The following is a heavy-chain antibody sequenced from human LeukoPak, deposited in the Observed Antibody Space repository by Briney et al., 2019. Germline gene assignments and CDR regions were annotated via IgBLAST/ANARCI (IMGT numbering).Heavy chain of an antibody. CDR3: ARDRGIAAVGSRDAFDI. CDR2: ISAYNGNT. D-gene: IGHD6-13*01. Sequence: GASVKVSCKASGCTFTSYGISWVRQAPGQGLEWMAWISAYNGNTNYAQKLQGRVTMTTDTSTSTAYMELRSLRSDDTAVYYCARDRGIAAVGSRDAFDIWGQGTIVTVSS. J-gene: IGHJ3*02. V-gene: IGHV1-18*01. CDR1: GCTFTSYG.